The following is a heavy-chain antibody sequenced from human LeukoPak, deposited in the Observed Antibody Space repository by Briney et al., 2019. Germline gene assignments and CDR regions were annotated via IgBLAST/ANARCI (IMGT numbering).Heavy chain of an antibody. J-gene: IGHJ3*02. CDR3: AREDCSSTTCFDAFDI. D-gene: IGHD2-2*01. CDR2: IYYSGST. CDR1: GGSISSYY. V-gene: IGHV4-59*01. Sequence: SETLSLTCTVSGGSISSYYWSWIRQPPGKGLEWIGYIYYSGSTNYNPSLKSRVTISVDTSKNQCSLKLRSVTAADTAVYHCAREDCSSTTCFDAFDIWGQGTMVTVSS.